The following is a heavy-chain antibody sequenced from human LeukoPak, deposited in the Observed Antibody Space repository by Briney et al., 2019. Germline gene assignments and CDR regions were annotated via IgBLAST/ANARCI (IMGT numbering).Heavy chain of an antibody. Sequence: GGSVRLSCTASGYPLSSYRVNWVRQAPGQGLEWVSSISTSSSNIYYADSVKGRFAVSRDNSKNSVYLQMNSLRAEDTAVYYCAREFYGYDAFDIWGQGTMVTVSS. J-gene: IGHJ3*02. D-gene: IGHD5-18*01. CDR3: AREFYGYDAFDI. V-gene: IGHV3-21*01. CDR2: ISTSSSNI. CDR1: GYPLSSYR.